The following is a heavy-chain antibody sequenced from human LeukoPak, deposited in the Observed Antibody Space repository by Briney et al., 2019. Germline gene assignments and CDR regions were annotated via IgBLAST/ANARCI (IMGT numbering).Heavy chain of an antibody. V-gene: IGHV3-30*02. Sequence: GSLRLSCAASGFTLNNYGMHWVRQAPGKGLEWVAFIPYDASNKYYADSVKGRFTISRDNSKNTLYLQMNSLRTEDTAVYYCAKEGSQWLYFDYWGQGTLVTVSS. CDR2: IPYDASNK. D-gene: IGHD6-19*01. CDR3: AKEGSQWLYFDY. J-gene: IGHJ4*02. CDR1: GFTLNNYG.